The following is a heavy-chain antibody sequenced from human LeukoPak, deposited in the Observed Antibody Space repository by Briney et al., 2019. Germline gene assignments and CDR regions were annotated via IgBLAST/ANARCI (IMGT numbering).Heavy chain of an antibody. D-gene: IGHD3-10*01. Sequence: SVKVSCKASGGTFSGYAISWVRQAPGQGLERMGGIIPIFGTANYAQKFQGRVTITADESTSTAYMELSSLRSEDTAVYYCATPPATVRGVMREMGAFDIWGQGTTVTVSS. CDR3: ATPPATVRGVMREMGAFDI. CDR1: GGTFSGYA. CDR2: IIPIFGTA. J-gene: IGHJ3*02. V-gene: IGHV1-69*13.